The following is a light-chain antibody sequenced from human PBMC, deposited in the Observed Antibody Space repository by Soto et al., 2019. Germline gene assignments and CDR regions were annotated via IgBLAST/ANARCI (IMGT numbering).Light chain of an antibody. CDR2: AAS. V-gene: IGKV1-39*01. J-gene: IGKJ1*01. Sequence: DIPMTQSPSSLSASVGDRVTITCRSSQKISSFLNWYQQRQGQVPKLLIYAASNLHTGVPSRFSGSGSGTNFTLTISSLQPEDFTTYYCQQSHSAPPTFGPGTNVEI. CDR3: QQSHSAPPT. CDR1: QKISSF.